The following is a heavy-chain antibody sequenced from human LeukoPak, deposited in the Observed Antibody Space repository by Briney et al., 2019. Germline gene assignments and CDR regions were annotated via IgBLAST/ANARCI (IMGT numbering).Heavy chain of an antibody. CDR1: GFTFSSYA. Sequence: HPGGSLRLSCAASGFTFSSYAMHWVRQAPGKGLEWVAVIPYDGSNKYYADSVKGRFTISRDNSKNTLYLQMNSLRAEDTAVYYCARDGQQQLVPSGLIDYWGQGTLVTVSS. V-gene: IGHV3-30*01. CDR3: ARDGQQQLVPSGLIDY. D-gene: IGHD6-13*01. J-gene: IGHJ4*02. CDR2: IPYDGSNK.